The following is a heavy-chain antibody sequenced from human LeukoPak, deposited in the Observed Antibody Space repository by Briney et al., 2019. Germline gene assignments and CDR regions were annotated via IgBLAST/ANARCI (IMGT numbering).Heavy chain of an antibody. J-gene: IGHJ4*02. D-gene: IGHD6-19*01. CDR1: GFTFSSYS. Sequence: GGSLRLSCAASGFTFSSYSMNWVRQAPGKGLEWVSSISSSSSYIYYADSVKGRFTISRDNAKNSLYLQMNSLRVEDTAVYYCVRALAEAGTGYWGQGTLVTVSS. CDR3: VRALAEAGTGY. V-gene: IGHV3-21*01. CDR2: ISSSSSYI.